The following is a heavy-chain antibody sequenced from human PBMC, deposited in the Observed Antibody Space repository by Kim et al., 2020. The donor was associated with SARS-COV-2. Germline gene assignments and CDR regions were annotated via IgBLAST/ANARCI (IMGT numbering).Heavy chain of an antibody. V-gene: IGHV4-39*02. CDR1: GGSISSSSYY. CDR3: ARDIRGALRGIVVVPAATFDP. J-gene: IGHJ5*02. CDR2: IYYSGST. Sequence: SETLSLTCTVSGGSISSSSYYWGWIRQPPGKGLEWIGSIYYSGSTYYNPSLKSRVTISVDPSKNQFSLKLSSVTAADTAVYYCARDIRGALRGIVVVPAATFDPWGQGTLVTVSS. D-gene: IGHD2-2*01.